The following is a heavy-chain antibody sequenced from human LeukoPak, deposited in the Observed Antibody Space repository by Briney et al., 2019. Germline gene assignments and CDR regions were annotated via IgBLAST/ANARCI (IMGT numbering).Heavy chain of an antibody. J-gene: IGHJ6*03. D-gene: IGHD2-15*01. CDR2: IYSNGNT. CDR3: ARDGLVLVAASRRDYYYYYYMDV. Sequence: GGSLRLSCEASGVTISYDYMSWVRQAPGKGLEWVSVIYSNGNTYYADSVKGRFTISRDNAKNTVYLQMNSLRAEDTAVYYCARDGLVLVAASRRDYYYYYYMDVWGKGTTVTVSS. V-gene: IGHV3-53*01. CDR1: GVTISYDY.